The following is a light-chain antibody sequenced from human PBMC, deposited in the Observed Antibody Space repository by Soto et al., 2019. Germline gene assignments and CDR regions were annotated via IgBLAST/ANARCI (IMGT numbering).Light chain of an antibody. CDR3: QQRSNWPPLT. Sequence: EIVLTQSPAPLSLSPGARATLSCRASQSVSSYLAWYQQKPGQAPRLLIYDASNRATGIPARFSGSGSGTDFTLTISSLEPEDFAVYYCQQRSNWPPLTFGGGIKVEIK. CDR2: DAS. J-gene: IGKJ4*01. V-gene: IGKV3-11*01. CDR1: QSVSSY.